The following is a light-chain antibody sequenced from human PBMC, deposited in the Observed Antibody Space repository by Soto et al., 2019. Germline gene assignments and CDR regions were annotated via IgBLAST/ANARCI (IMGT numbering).Light chain of an antibody. V-gene: IGLV2-14*01. CDR3: RSYTSSSTSRV. CDR2: DVS. J-gene: IGLJ2*01. Sequence: QSVLTQPASVSGSPGQSITISCTGTSSDVGGYNYVSWYQQHPGKAPKLMIYDVSNRPSGVSNRFSGSKSGNTASLTISGLQSEDEADYYCRSYTSSSTSRVFGGGTKVTVL. CDR1: SSDVGGYNY.